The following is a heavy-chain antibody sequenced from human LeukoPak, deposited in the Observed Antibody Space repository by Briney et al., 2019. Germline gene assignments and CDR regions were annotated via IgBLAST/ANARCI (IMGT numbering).Heavy chain of an antibody. V-gene: IGHV1-46*01. CDR2: INPSGGST. CDR3: ASRSGYSYNAGIYYYYMDV. CDR1: GYTFTSYY. Sequence: GASVKVSCTASGYTFTSYYMHWVRQAPGHGLERMGIINPSGGSTSYAQKFQGRVTMTRDMSTSTVYMELSSLRSEDTAVYYCASRSGYSYNAGIYYYYMDVWGKGTTVTVSS. D-gene: IGHD5-18*01. J-gene: IGHJ6*03.